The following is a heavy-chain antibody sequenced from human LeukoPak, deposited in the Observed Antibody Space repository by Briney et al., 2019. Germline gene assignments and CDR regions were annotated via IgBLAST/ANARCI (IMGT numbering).Heavy chain of an antibody. CDR3: VRVDSSGYGLHWGLDY. Sequence: PGGSLRLSCAASGFTFSSYAMSWVRQAPGKGLEWVSSISSSSSYIYYADSVKGRFTISRDNAKNSLYLQVNSLRAEDTAVYYCVRVDSSGYGLHWGLDYWGQGTLVTVSS. CDR2: ISSSSSYI. J-gene: IGHJ4*02. V-gene: IGHV3-21*01. CDR1: GFTFSSYA. D-gene: IGHD3-22*01.